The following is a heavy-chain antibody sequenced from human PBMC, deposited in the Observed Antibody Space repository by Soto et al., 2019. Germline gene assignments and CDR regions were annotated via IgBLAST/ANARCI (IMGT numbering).Heavy chain of an antibody. CDR1: GGSISSVNYY. CDR2: ISYHGTT. CDR3: ARSAQWDAFDI. D-gene: IGHD2-8*01. J-gene: IGHJ3*02. Sequence: QVQLQESGPGLVKPSQTLSLTCTVSGGSISSVNYYWSWIRQHPGKGLEWIGYISYHGTTFYNPSLKSRIILSGDTSENPFSLKLSSVTAADTAVYYCARSAQWDAFDIWGQGTLVTVSS. V-gene: IGHV4-31*03.